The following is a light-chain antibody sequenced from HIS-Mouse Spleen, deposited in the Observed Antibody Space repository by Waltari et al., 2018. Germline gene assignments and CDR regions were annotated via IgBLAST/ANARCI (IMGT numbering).Light chain of an antibody. CDR2: RNN. CDR3: AAWDDSLSGPV. Sequence: QSVLTQPPSASGTPGQRVTISCSGSSSNIGSNYVYWYQQLPGTAPKLLIYRNNRRPSGVPDRCPGSKSGTSASLAISGLRSEDEADYYCAAWDDSLSGPVFGGGTKLTVL. V-gene: IGLV1-47*01. J-gene: IGLJ3*02. CDR1: SSNIGSNY.